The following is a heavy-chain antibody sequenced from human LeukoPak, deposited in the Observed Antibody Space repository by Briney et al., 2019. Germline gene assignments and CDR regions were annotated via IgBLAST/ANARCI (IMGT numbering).Heavy chain of an antibody. J-gene: IGHJ6*02. D-gene: IGHD2-15*01. CDR3: VRGYSFGPYGMDV. CDR2: IGDSGGST. V-gene: IGHV3-64D*09. Sequence: AGSLRLSCSASGVPFSSYAMHWVRQAPGMGLVYVLAIGDSGGSTYYADSVKGRFTISRDNSKNTLYLQMSSLRAEDTAVYFCVRGYSFGPYGMDVWGQGTTVTVSS. CDR1: GVPFSSYA.